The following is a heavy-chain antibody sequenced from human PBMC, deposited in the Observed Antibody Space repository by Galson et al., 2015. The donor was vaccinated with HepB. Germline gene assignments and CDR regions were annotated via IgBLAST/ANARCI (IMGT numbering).Heavy chain of an antibody. CDR2: ISGSGGST. CDR3: AKANRYSSGSLDY. J-gene: IGHJ4*02. CDR1: GFTFSSYA. V-gene: IGHV3-23*01. D-gene: IGHD6-19*01. Sequence: SLRLSCAASGFTFSSYAMSWVRQAPGKGLEWVSAISGSGGSTYYADSVKGRFTISRDNSKNTLYLQMNSLRAEDTAVYYCAKANRYSSGSLDYWGQGTLVTVSS.